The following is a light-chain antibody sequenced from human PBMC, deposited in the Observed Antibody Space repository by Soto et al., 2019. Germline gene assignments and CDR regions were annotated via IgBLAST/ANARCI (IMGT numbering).Light chain of an antibody. Sequence: EIVLTQSPATLSLSPGERATLSCRASQSVSSYLAWYQQKPGQAPRLLIYDASNRATGIPARFSGSGSGTGCTLTVSSLEPEDFAVYYCQQRSNWPPVFTFGPGTKVDIK. J-gene: IGKJ3*01. CDR2: DAS. CDR1: QSVSSY. CDR3: QQRSNWPPVFT. V-gene: IGKV3-11*01.